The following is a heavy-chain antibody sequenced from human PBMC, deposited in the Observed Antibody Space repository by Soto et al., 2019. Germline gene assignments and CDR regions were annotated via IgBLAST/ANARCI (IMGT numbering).Heavy chain of an antibody. CDR1: GYTFSNYF. Sequence: QVQLVQSGAEVKKPGASVKISCKASGYTFSNYFMHWVRQAPGQGLEWMGKINPTGGSTNFAQKFQGRVTMIRDPSTSTFYMELSNLRSEDTAVYYCARKPGRTREFDYWGQGTLVTVSS. CDR3: ARKPGRTREFDY. CDR2: INPTGGST. J-gene: IGHJ4*02. V-gene: IGHV1-46*01.